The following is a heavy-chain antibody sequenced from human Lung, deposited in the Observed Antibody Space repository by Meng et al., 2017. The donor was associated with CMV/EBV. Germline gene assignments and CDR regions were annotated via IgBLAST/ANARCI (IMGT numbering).Heavy chain of an antibody. Sequence: GGFNRRRDYSLNWIRQSPGKGLEWIGFIYHGGKTYYNLALKSRVTISVDTSKNELYLRLNSVTAADTAVYYCARRRDGYKYWFFDNWGQGALVTVSS. J-gene: IGHJ4*02. CDR3: ARRRDGYKYWFFDN. V-gene: IGHV4-30-2*06. CDR2: IYHGGKT. D-gene: IGHD5-24*01. CDR1: GGFNRRRDYS.